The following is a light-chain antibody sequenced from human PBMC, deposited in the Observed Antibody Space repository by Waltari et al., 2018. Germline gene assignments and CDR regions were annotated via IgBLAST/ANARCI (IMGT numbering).Light chain of an antibody. CDR1: QSVLYSSNNKNY. CDR3: QQYVVIPWT. J-gene: IGKJ1*01. Sequence: DIVMTQSPDSLAVSLGEKAIINCTSSQSVLYSSNNKNYLAWYQQKPGQPPKLLIYWASTRELGVPDRFSGSGSGTDFTLTINSLQAEDVAVYYCQQYVVIPWTFGQGTKVEL. V-gene: IGKV4-1*01. CDR2: WAS.